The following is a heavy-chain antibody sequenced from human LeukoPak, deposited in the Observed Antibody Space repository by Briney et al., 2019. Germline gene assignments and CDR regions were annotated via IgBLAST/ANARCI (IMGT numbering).Heavy chain of an antibody. J-gene: IGHJ6*03. Sequence: PGGSLRLSCAASGFTFSSYWMSWVRQAPGKGLEWVANIKQDGSEKYYVDSVKGRFTISRDNAKNSLYLQMNNLRAEDTAVYYCARKGGATTYGYYYYYMDVWGKGTTVTISS. CDR2: IKQDGSEK. CDR3: ARKGGATTYGYYYYYMDV. V-gene: IGHV3-7*01. CDR1: GFTFSSYW. D-gene: IGHD1-26*01.